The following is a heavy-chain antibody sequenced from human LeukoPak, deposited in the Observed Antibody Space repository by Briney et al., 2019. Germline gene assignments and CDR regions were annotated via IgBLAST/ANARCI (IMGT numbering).Heavy chain of an antibody. Sequence: GASVKVSCKASGYTFTSYAMNWVRQAPGQGLEWMGWINTNTGNPTYAQGFTGRFVFSLDTSVSTAYLQISSLKAEDTAVYYCARTCYDFWSGYETCFDYWGQGTLVTVSS. V-gene: IGHV7-4-1*02. CDR3: ARTCYDFWSGYETCFDY. J-gene: IGHJ4*02. D-gene: IGHD3-3*01. CDR2: INTNTGNP. CDR1: GYTFTSYA.